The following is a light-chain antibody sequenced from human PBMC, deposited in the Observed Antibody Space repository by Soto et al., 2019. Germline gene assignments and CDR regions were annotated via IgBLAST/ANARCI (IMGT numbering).Light chain of an antibody. V-gene: IGKV1-5*01. CDR2: NAS. CDR3: QQYSSYPLT. J-gene: IGKJ4*02. CDR1: RSISSR. Sequence: DFKMPPSPPSLHASLGDRVTIACRARRSISSRLAWYQQKPGQAPQLLIYNASSLQSGVPARFSGSGSGTEFTLTISSLQPDDFAAYYCQQYSSYPLTFGRGTKVDIK.